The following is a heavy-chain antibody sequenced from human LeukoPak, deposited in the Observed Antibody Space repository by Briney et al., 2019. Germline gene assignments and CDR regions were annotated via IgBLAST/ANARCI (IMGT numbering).Heavy chain of an antibody. J-gene: IGHJ4*02. CDR3: ARGQGTVTTH. D-gene: IGHD4-11*01. V-gene: IGHV4-34*01. CDR1: GGSFSGYY. Sequence: SETLSLTCAVSGGSFSGYYWTWIRQPPGKGLEWIGEINHSGSANYSPSLMSRVTISLDTSKNHFSLNLSSATAADTAVYYCARGQGTVTTHWGQGTLVTVSS. CDR2: INHSGSA.